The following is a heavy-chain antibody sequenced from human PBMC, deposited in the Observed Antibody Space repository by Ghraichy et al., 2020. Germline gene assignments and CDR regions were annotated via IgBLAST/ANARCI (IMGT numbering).Heavy chain of an antibody. V-gene: IGHV3-23*01. J-gene: IGHJ4*02. CDR3: ARGQQLVPRTLDY. CDR2: LAHNGNT. CDR1: GFTFSNYA. Sequence: GESLRLSCAASGFTFSNYAMTWVRWAPGKGLEWVSTLAHNGNTFYADSVKDRFTISRDNSKNTLNLQMNNLRAEDTAVYYCARGQQLVPRTLDYWGQGTLVTVSS. D-gene: IGHD6-13*01.